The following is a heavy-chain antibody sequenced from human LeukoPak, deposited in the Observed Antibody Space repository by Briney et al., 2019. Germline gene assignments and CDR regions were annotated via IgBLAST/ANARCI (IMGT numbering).Heavy chain of an antibody. J-gene: IGHJ4*02. D-gene: IGHD1-26*01. Sequence: GGSLRLSCAASGFTFSIYEMNWVRQAPGKGLEWVSCISSSSNTIYYADSVKGRFTISRDNAQNSLYLQMNSLRDEDTAVYYCATSGSYRFDYWGQGTLVTVSS. CDR3: ATSGSYRFDY. V-gene: IGHV3-48*02. CDR2: ISSSSNTI. CDR1: GFTFSIYE.